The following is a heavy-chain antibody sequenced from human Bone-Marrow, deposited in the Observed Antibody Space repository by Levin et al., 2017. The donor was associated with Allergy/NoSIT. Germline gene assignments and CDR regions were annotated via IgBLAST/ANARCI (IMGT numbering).Heavy chain of an antibody. V-gene: IGHV1-2*06. D-gene: IGHD5/OR15-5a*01. Sequence: PVASVKVSCKASGYSFSDFYIHWVRQAPGQGLEWMGRINPKNGRSNFAQKYQGRVTVTGDTSISTAYMELRSLTSDDTALYFCARAVYDSEYVSHLYYDFWGQGTLITVSS. CDR1: GYSFSDFY. CDR2: INPKNGRS. J-gene: IGHJ4*02. CDR3: ARAVYDSEYVSHLYYDF.